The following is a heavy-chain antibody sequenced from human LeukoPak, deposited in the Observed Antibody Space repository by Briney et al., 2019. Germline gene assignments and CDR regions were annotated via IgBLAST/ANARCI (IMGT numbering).Heavy chain of an antibody. J-gene: IGHJ4*02. CDR2: IKQDGSEK. CDR1: GFTFSSYW. V-gene: IGHV3-7*03. Sequence: GGSLRLSCAASGFTFSSYWMSWVRQAPGKGLEWVANIKQDGSEKYYVDSVKGRFTISRDNAKNSLYLQMNSLRAEDTAVYYCAKDWGSSSLYYFDYWGQGTLVTVSS. CDR3: AKDWGSSSLYYFDY. D-gene: IGHD6-13*01.